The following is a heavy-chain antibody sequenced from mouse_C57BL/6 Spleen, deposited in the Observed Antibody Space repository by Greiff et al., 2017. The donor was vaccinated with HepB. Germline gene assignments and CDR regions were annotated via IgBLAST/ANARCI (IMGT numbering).Heavy chain of an antibody. CDR1: GFTFSSYA. D-gene: IGHD1-1*01. V-gene: IGHV5-4*01. J-gene: IGHJ2*01. CDR2: ISDGGSYT. CDR3: ARALYGSGNY. Sequence: EVQLVESGGGLVKPGGSLKLSCAASGFTFSSYAMSWVRQTPEKRLEWVATISDGGSYTYYPDNVKGRFTISRDNAKNNLYLQMSHLKSEDTAMYYCARALYGSGNYWGQGTTLTVSS.